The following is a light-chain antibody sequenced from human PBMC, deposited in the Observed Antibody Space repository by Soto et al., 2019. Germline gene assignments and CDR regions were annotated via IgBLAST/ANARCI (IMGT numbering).Light chain of an antibody. V-gene: IGKV3-20*01. CDR1: QSVSSSY. CDR2: GAS. CDR3: QQYGRSPA. J-gene: IGKJ4*01. Sequence: EIVLTQSPGTLSLSPGERATLSCRASQSVSSSYLAWYQQKPGQAPRLLIYGASSRATGIPDRFSGSGSATDFTLTISRLEPEDFAVYYCQQYGRSPAFGGGTKVEIK.